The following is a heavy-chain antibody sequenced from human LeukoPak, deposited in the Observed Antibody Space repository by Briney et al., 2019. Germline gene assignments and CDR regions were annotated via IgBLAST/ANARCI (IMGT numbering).Heavy chain of an antibody. Sequence: SETLSLTCSVSGYSISSGYYWGWIRPPPGQGLEWIGSIFQSGNTYYNPSLKSRVTISVDTSKNQFSLRLTSVTAADTAVYFCARDNRPYCSGGTCSSNWFDPWGQGTLVSVSS. CDR3: ARDNRPYCSGGTCSSNWFDP. D-gene: IGHD2-15*01. CDR1: GYSISSGYY. CDR2: IFQSGNT. V-gene: IGHV4-38-2*02. J-gene: IGHJ5*02.